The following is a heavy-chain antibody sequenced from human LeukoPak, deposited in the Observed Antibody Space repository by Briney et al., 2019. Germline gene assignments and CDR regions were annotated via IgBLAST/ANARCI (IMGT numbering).Heavy chain of an antibody. CDR1: GYTFTNYD. CDR3: VRDVSVAARPDY. CDR2: MNPNSGKT. D-gene: IGHD6-6*01. J-gene: IGHJ4*02. Sequence: ASVKVSCKASGYTFTNYDINWVRQATGQGLEWMGWMNPNSGKTGYAQKFQGRVTMTRSTSISTAYMELSRLTSDDTAVYYCVRDVSVAARPDYWGQGTLVTVSS. V-gene: IGHV1-8*01.